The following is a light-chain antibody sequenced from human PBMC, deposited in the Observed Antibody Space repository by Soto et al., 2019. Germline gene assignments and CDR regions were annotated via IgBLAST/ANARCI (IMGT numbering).Light chain of an antibody. CDR1: KSDIGVYDF. CDR2: EGV. J-gene: IGLJ1*01. Sequence: QSVLTQPPSASGSPGQSVTMSCTGTKSDIGVYDFVSWYQHHPGNAPRLIIYEGVQRPSGLPDRFSGSKSGNTASLTVSGLQAADEADYFCKSYAGSNTYVFGSGTKVTVL. CDR3: KSYAGSNTYV. V-gene: IGLV2-8*01.